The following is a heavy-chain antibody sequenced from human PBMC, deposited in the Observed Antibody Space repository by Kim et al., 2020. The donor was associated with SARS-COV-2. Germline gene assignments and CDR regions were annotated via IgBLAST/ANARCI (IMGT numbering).Heavy chain of an antibody. Sequence: SETLSLTCIVSGGSITNGIYCWTWLRQPPGKGLEWLGFISNTGDTKYSTSLKSRVTISRSTSENQFSLRLSDVTAADTAVYYCARGGGYHGDYGAVFDSWGQGILVTVSS. CDR2: ISNTGDT. CDR1: GGSITNGIYC. J-gene: IGHJ4*02. D-gene: IGHD4-17*01. V-gene: IGHV4-61*01. CDR3: ARGGGYHGDYGAVFDS.